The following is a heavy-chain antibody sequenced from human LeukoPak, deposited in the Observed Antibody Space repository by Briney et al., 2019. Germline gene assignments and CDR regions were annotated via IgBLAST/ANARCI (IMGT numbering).Heavy chain of an antibody. D-gene: IGHD1-14*01. CDR3: ARGGTGFYYYYGMDV. V-gene: IGHV3-48*03. CDR1: GFTLSSYE. Sequence: GGSLRLSCAASGFTLSSYEMKWVRQAPGKGLEGVSYISRSGSTIYYADSVRGRFTISRDNAKNSLYLQMNSLRAEDTAVYYCARGGTGFYYYYGMDVWGKGTTVTVSS. J-gene: IGHJ6*04. CDR2: ISRSGSTI.